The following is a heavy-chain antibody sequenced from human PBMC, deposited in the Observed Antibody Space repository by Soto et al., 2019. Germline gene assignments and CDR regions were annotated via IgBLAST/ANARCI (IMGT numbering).Heavy chain of an antibody. CDR1: GGTFSSYA. J-gene: IGHJ6*02. Sequence: AASVKVSCKASGGTFSSYAISWVRQAPGQGLEWMGGIIPIFGTANYAQKFQGRVTITADESTSTAYMELSSLRSEDTAVYYCATPTTKTAMADYGMDVWGQGTTVTVSS. D-gene: IGHD5-18*01. CDR3: ATPTTKTAMADYGMDV. V-gene: IGHV1-69*13. CDR2: IIPIFGTA.